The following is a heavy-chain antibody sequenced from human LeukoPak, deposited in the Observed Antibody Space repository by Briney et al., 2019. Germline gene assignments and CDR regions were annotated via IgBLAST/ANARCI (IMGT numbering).Heavy chain of an antibody. J-gene: IGHJ6*03. Sequence: GGSLRLPCAASGFTFSSYGMHWVRQAPGKGLEWVAVISYDGSNKYYADSVKGRFTISRDNSKNTLYLQMNSLRAEDTAVYYCAKDGTAAAGIWAMYYYYYYMDVWGKGTTVTVSS. V-gene: IGHV3-30*18. CDR2: ISYDGSNK. CDR3: AKDGTAAAGIWAMYYYYYYMDV. D-gene: IGHD6-13*01. CDR1: GFTFSSYG.